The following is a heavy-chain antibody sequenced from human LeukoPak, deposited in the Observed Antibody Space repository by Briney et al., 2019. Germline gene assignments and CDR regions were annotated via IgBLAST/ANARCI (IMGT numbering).Heavy chain of an antibody. CDR3: ATTFMVRGFVGYFDY. CDR2: IYYSGST. D-gene: IGHD3-10*01. CDR1: GGSITSNY. V-gene: IGHV4-59*01. J-gene: IGHJ4*02. Sequence: SETLSLTCTASGGSITSNYWSWIRQPPGKELEWIGYIYYSGSTNYNSSLKSRVTISVDSSKNQFPLKLSSVTAADTAVYYCATTFMVRGFVGYFDYWGQGTLVTVSS.